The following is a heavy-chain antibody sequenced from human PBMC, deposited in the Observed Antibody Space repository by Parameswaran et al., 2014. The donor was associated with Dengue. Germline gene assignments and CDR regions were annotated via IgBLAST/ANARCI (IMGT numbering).Heavy chain of an antibody. D-gene: IGHD6-19*01. J-gene: IGHJ5*02. Sequence: RWIRQPPGKALEWLSVIYWDDKKRSKPSLKNRLTITKDTSKNQVVLTMTNMDPMDTATYYCAHGRTTSGWYEDNYFGHWGQGTLVTVSS. CDR3: AHGRTTSGWYEDNYFGH. V-gene: IGHV2-5*08. CDR2: IYWDDKK.